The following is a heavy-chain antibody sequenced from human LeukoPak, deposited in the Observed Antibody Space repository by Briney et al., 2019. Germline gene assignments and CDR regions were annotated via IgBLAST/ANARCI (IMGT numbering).Heavy chain of an antibody. V-gene: IGHV3-23*01. J-gene: IGHJ4*02. D-gene: IGHD3-16*02. CDR3: AKTPVYDYVWGSYRYPTAGFDY. CDR2: ISGSGGST. CDR1: GFTFSSYA. Sequence: PGGSLRLSCAAPGFTFSSYAMSWVRQAPGKGLEWVSAISGSGGSTYYADSVEGRFTISRDHSKNTLYLQMNSLRAEDTAVYYCAKTPVYDYVWGSYRYPTAGFDYWGQGTLVTVSS.